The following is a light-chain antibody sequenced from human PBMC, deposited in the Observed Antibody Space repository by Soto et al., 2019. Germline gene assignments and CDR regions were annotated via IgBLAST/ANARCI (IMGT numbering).Light chain of an antibody. V-gene: IGLV1-40*01. Sequence: QSVLTQPPSLSRAPGQRVTISCTGSSSNIGAGYDVHWYQQLPGTAPKLLIYGNSNRPSGVPDRFSGSKSGTSASLAITGLQAEDEADYYCQSYDSSLSGWVFGGGTKVTVL. CDR1: SSNIGAGYD. CDR3: QSYDSSLSGWV. CDR2: GNS. J-gene: IGLJ3*02.